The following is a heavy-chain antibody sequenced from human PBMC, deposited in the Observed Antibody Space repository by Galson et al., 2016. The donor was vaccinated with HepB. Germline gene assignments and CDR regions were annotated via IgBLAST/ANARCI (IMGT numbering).Heavy chain of an antibody. CDR1: GYSFSNYW. Sequence: QSGAEVKKPGESLRISCKTSGYSFSNYWIAWVRQMPGKGLEWMGIIYSGDSDTSYSPSFQGQVTISADKSIRTSYLQWTRLKASDTAMYYCARKGNFDTLYYGLDVWGQGTTVTVSS. J-gene: IGHJ6*02. CDR2: IYSGDSDT. V-gene: IGHV5-51*01. D-gene: IGHD3-22*01. CDR3: ARKGNFDTLYYGLDV.